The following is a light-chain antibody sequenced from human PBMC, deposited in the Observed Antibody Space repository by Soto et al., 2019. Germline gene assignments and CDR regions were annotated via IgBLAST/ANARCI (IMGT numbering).Light chain of an antibody. CDR3: QQYGGSPIT. Sequence: EIVLTQSPGTLSLSPGERATLSCRASQSVSSNFLAWFQQQPGQAPRLLVYAASSRVTGIPDRFSGSGSGTDFPLPISRLEPEDFAVYYCQQYGGSPITFGQGTRLEIK. CDR1: QSVSSNF. V-gene: IGKV3-20*01. CDR2: AAS. J-gene: IGKJ5*01.